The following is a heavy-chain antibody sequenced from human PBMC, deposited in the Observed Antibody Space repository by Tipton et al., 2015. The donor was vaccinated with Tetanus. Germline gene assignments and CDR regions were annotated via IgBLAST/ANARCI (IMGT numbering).Heavy chain of an antibody. V-gene: IGHV4-4*02. Sequence: GLVKPSGTLSLTCAVSGGSISGDNWWSWVRQPPGKGLEWIGEVYHSGSTNYSPSLKSRATISVDRSKNQLSLKLTSVTAADTAVYYCASLPQIWFGDLFDYWGQGVLVTVSS. D-gene: IGHD3-10*01. J-gene: IGHJ4*02. CDR2: VYHSGST. CDR3: ASLPQIWFGDLFDY. CDR1: GGSISGDNW.